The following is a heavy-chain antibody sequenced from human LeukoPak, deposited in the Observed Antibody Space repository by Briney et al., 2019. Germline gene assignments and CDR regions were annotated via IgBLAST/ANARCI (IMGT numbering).Heavy chain of an antibody. D-gene: IGHD1-26*01. CDR3: ARDYSGSYYYYYMDV. V-gene: IGHV4-59*01. CDR1: GGSISIYY. CDR2: IYYSGST. Sequence: PSETLSLTCTVYGGSISIYYWSWIRQPPGKVLEWIGYIYYSGSTNYNPSLKSRVPISVDTSKNQFSLKLSSVTAADTAAYYCARDYSGSYYYYYMDVWGKGTTVTVSS. J-gene: IGHJ6*03.